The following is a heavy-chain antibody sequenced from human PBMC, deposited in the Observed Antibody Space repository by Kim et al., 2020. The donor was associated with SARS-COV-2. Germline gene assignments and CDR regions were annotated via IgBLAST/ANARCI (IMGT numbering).Heavy chain of an antibody. V-gene: IGHV3-21*04. Sequence: ADSVKGRFTISRGNAKKSLFLQINSLRAEDTAVYYCERHQSTTGLSDYWGQGILVTVSS. J-gene: IGHJ4*02. CDR3: ERHQSTTGLSDY. D-gene: IGHD1-26*01.